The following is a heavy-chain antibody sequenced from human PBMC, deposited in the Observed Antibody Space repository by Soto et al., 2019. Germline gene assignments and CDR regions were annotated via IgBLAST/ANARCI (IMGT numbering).Heavy chain of an antibody. J-gene: IGHJ5*02. CDR1: GGTFSSYS. Sequence: SVKVSCKASGGTFSSYSISWVRQAPGQGLEWMGGIIPIFGTANYAQKFQGRVTITADESTSTAYMELSSLRSEDTAVYYCASGLGYCSGGSCYVWFDPWGQGTLVTVSS. V-gene: IGHV1-69*13. D-gene: IGHD2-15*01. CDR3: ASGLGYCSGGSCYVWFDP. CDR2: IIPIFGTA.